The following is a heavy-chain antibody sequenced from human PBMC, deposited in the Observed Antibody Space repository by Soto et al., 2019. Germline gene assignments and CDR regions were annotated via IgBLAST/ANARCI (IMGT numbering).Heavy chain of an antibody. J-gene: IGHJ6*02. V-gene: IGHV3-49*04. CDR1: GFTFGDYA. Sequence: GGSLRLSCTASGFTFGDYAMSWVRQAPGKGLEWVGFIRSKAYGGTTEYAASVKGRFTISRDDSKSIAYLQMNSLKTEDTAVYHCTRDYDFWSGYYNFYYYYGMDVWGQGTTVTVSS. CDR2: IRSKAYGGTT. D-gene: IGHD3-3*01. CDR3: TRDYDFWSGYYNFYYYYGMDV.